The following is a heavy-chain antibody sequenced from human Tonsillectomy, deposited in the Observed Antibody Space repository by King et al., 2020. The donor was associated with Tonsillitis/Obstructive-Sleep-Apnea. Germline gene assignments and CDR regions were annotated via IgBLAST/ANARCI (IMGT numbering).Heavy chain of an antibody. CDR3: ARAPKGNIVATVAYYMDV. Sequence: VQLQQWGARLLKPSETLSLTCAVYGGSFRGYYWSWIRQPPGKGLECIGEINHSGSTNYNPSHKSLVTISVDTSKNQFSLKLSPVTAADTAVYYCARAPKGNIVATVAYYMDVWGKGTTVTVSS. J-gene: IGHJ6*03. D-gene: IGHD5-12*01. CDR1: GGSFRGYY. V-gene: IGHV4-34*01. CDR2: INHSGST.